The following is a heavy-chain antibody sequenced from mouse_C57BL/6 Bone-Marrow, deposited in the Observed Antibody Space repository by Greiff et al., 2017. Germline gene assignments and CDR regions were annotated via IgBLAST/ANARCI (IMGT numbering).Heavy chain of an antibody. Sequence: VKLVESGAELVKPGASVKMSCKASGYTFTTYPIEWMKQNHGKSLEWIGNFHPYNEDTKYNEKFKGKATLTVEKSSNTVYLELSRLTSDDSAVYYCARSSTFFYYVDYGGQGTTLTVSS. CDR2: FHPYNEDT. CDR1: GYTFTTYP. J-gene: IGHJ2*01. V-gene: IGHV1-47*01. D-gene: IGHD5-1*01. CDR3: ARSSTFFYYVDY.